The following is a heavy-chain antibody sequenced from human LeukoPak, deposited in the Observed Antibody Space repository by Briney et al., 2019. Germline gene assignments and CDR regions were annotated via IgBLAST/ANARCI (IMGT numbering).Heavy chain of an antibody. J-gene: IGHJ5*02. Sequence: SETLSLTCAVSGDSISSDYYWAWIRQPPGKGLEWMGSVFHSENTYYNPSLKSRVTISVDTPKNQFSLKLTSVTAADTAVYYCARGNEDYYDSSGYLSWGQGTLVTVSS. CDR3: ARGNEDYYDSSGYLS. CDR1: GDSISSDYY. D-gene: IGHD3-22*01. CDR2: VFHSENT. V-gene: IGHV4-38-2*01.